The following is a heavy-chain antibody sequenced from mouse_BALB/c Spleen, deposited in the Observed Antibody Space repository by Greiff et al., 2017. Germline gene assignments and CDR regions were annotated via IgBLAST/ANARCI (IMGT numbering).Heavy chain of an antibody. CDR3: AREGSIYGYGFAY. CDR2: IWAGGST. D-gene: IGHD2-2*01. V-gene: IGHV2-9*02. J-gene: IGHJ3*01. Sequence: QVQLQESGPGLVAPSQSLSITCTVSGFSLTSYGVHWVRQPPGKGLEWLGVIWAGGSTNYNSALMSRLSISKDNSKSQVFLKMNSLQTDDTAMYYCAREGSIYGYGFAYWGQGTLVTVSA. CDR1: GFSLTSYG.